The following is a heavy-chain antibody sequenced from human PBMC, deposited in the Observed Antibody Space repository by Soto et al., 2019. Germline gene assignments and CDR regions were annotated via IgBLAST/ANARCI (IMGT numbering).Heavy chain of an antibody. D-gene: IGHD1-26*01. CDR3: ARDRVGPDAFDI. J-gene: IGHJ3*02. CDR1: GGTFSSYT. Sequence: ASVKVSCKASGGTFSSYTISWVRQAPGQGLEWMGRIIPILGIANYAQKLQGRVTITADKSTSTAYMELSSLRSEDTAVYYCARDRVGPDAFDIWGQGTMVTVSS. V-gene: IGHV1-69*04. CDR2: IIPILGIA.